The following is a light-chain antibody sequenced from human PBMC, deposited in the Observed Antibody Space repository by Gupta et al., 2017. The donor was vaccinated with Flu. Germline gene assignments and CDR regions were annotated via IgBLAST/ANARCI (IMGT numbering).Light chain of an antibody. Sequence: DIVMTQSPDSLAVSLGERATINCESTQSVLYTTNNKNYLAWYQHKPGHPPKLLISWASARDSGVPDRFRGSGSGTEFTLTISSLQAEDVAVYYCQQDYSAPPTFGQGTKVEIK. CDR1: QSVLYTTNNKNY. CDR3: QQDYSAPPT. CDR2: WAS. J-gene: IGKJ1*01. V-gene: IGKV4-1*01.